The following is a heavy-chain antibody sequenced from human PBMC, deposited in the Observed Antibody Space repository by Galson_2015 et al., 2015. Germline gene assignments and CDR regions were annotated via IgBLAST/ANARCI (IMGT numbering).Heavy chain of an antibody. D-gene: IGHD4-11*01. CDR2: MNPNSGNT. CDR3: AIRGSNYFRWFDP. V-gene: IGHV1-8*01. J-gene: IGHJ5*02. CDR1: GYTFTSYD. Sequence: SVKVSCKASGYTFTSYDINWVRQATGQGLEWMGWMNPNSGNTGYAQKFQGRVTMTRNTSISTAYMELSSLRSEDTAVYYCAIRGSNYFRWFDPWGQGTLVTVSS.